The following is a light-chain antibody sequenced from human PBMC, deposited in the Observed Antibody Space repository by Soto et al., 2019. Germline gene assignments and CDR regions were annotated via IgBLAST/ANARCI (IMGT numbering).Light chain of an antibody. CDR1: SSNIGSNY. V-gene: IGLV1-47*01. Sequence: QSALTQPPSASGTPGQRVIISCSGSSSNIGSNYVYWYQQLPVTAPKLFIYRNNQRPSGVPDRFSGSQSGTSASLAISGLRTEDEADYYCAAWDDSLSAWVFGGGTKLTVL. CDR3: AAWDDSLSAWV. CDR2: RNN. J-gene: IGLJ3*02.